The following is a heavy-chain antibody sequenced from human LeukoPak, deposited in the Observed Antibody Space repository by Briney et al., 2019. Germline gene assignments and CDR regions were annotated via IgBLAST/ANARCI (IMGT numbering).Heavy chain of an antibody. J-gene: IGHJ4*02. CDR2: ISSSGSTI. D-gene: IGHD4-17*01. V-gene: IGHV3-48*04. Sequence: GGSLRLSCAASGFTFSSYWMSWVRQAPGKGLEWVSYISSSGSTIYYADSVKGRFTISRDNAKNSLYLQMNSLRAEDTAVYYCARRDHGDYGEEYWGQGTLVTVSS. CDR1: GFTFSSYW. CDR3: ARRDHGDYGEEY.